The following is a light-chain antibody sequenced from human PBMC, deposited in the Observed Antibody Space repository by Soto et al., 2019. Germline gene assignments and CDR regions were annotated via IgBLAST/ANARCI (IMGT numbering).Light chain of an antibody. J-gene: IGKJ1*01. V-gene: IGKV3-20*01. Sequence: IMLKQSPGTLSLTPGERATLSCRASQSVSSSYLAWYQQKPGQAPRLLIYGASSRATGIPDRFSGSGSGTDFTLTISRLEPEDFAVYYCQRYGSSPPWTFGQGTKVDIK. CDR2: GAS. CDR1: QSVSSSY. CDR3: QRYGSSPPWT.